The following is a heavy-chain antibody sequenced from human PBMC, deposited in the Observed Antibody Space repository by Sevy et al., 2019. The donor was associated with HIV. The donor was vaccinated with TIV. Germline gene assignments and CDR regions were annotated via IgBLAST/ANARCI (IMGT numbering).Heavy chain of an antibody. V-gene: IGHV3-23*01. J-gene: IGHJ4*02. CDR3: AKGHSSGWYDFFYF. D-gene: IGHD6-19*01. CDR2: VSASGIST. CDR1: GFTFSSYA. Sequence: GGSLRLSCAAPGFTFSSYAVSWVRQAPGKGPEWVSAVSASGISTYYADSVKGRFTISRDNSKNTVYLQMNSLRAEDTAVYYCAKGHSSGWYDFFYFWGQGTLVTVSS.